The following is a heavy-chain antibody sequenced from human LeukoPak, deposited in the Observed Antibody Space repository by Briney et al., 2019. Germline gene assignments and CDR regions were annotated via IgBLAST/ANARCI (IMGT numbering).Heavy chain of an antibody. CDR1: GGSISSSSYY. CDR3: ARVRYAGSYYGHDAFDI. D-gene: IGHD1-26*01. J-gene: IGHJ3*02. V-gene: IGHV4-39*01. CDR2: IYYSGST. Sequence: SETLSLTRTVSGGSISSSSYYWGWIRQPPGKGLEWIGSIYYSGSTYYNPSLKSRVTISVDTSKNQLSLKLSSVTAADTAVYYCARVRYAGSYYGHDAFDIWGQGTMVTVSS.